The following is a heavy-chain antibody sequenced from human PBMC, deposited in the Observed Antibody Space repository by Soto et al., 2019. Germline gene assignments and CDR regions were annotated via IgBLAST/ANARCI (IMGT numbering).Heavy chain of an antibody. J-gene: IGHJ6*02. V-gene: IGHV3-23*01. D-gene: IGHD2-2*01. Sequence: GGSLRLSCAASGFTFSSYAMSWVRQAPGKGLEWVSAISGSGGSTYYADSVKGRFTISRDNSKNALYLQMNSLRAEDTAVYYCAKHIVVVPYGMDVWGLGTTVTVSS. CDR1: GFTFSSYA. CDR3: AKHIVVVPYGMDV. CDR2: ISGSGGST.